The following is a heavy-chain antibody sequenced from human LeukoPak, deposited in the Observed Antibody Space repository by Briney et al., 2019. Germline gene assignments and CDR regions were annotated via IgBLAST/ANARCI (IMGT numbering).Heavy chain of an antibody. CDR1: GFTFSSYG. V-gene: IGHV3-23*01. J-gene: IGHJ4*02. CDR3: AKGAYCSGGNCYLGDLDY. CDR2: ISGSGGST. Sequence: PGGSLRLSCAASGFTFSSYGMSWVRQAPGKGLEWVSAISGSGGSTYYADSVKGRFTISRDNSKNTLNVQMNGLRAEDTAVYYCAKGAYCSGGNCYLGDLDYWGQGTLVTVSS. D-gene: IGHD2-15*01.